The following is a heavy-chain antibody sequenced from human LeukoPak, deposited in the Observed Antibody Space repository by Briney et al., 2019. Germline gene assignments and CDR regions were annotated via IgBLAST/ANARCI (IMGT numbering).Heavy chain of an antibody. D-gene: IGHD4-23*01. Sequence: GGSLRLSCAASGFTFSNYAMHWVRQAPGKGLEWVAYIMYDGTNKYYADSAKGRFTISRDNSKNTLYLQMNSLRPEDTAVHHCGKDFWRWQGIGDWGQGTLVTVSS. CDR3: GKDFWRWQGIGD. CDR1: GFTFSNYA. CDR2: IMYDGTNK. V-gene: IGHV3-30*02. J-gene: IGHJ4*02.